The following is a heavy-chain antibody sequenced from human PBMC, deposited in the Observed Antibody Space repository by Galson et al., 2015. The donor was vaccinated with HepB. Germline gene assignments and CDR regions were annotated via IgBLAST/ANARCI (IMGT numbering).Heavy chain of an antibody. CDR1: GFTFSSYG. Sequence: LRLSCAASGFTFSSYGMHWVRQAPGKGLEWIGEINHSGSTNYNPSLKSRVTISVDTSKNQFSLKLSSVTAADTAVYYCASTIVGATPGGDAFDIWGQGTMVTVSS. J-gene: IGHJ3*02. D-gene: IGHD1-26*01. CDR2: INHSGST. V-gene: IGHV4-34*01. CDR3: ASTIVGATPGGDAFDI.